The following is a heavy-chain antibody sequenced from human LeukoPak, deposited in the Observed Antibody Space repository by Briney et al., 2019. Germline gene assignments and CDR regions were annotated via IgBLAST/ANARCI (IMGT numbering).Heavy chain of an antibody. CDR2: ISYDGSNK. D-gene: IGHD3-10*02. V-gene: IGHV3-30*04. J-gene: IGHJ4*02. CDR3: ARAVDVADY. CDR1: GFTFSSYA. Sequence: GGSLRLSCAASGFTFSSYAMHWVRQAPGKGLEWVAVISYDGSNKYYADSVKGRFTISRDNSKNTLYLQMNSLTHDDTAVYYCARAVDVADYWGQGTLVTVSS.